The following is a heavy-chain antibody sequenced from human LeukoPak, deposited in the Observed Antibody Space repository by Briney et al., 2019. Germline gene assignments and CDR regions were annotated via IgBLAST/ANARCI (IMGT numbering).Heavy chain of an antibody. J-gene: IGHJ4*02. CDR1: GVSISTGDYY. CDR3: ARLLAAAKTDYFDY. CDR2: VDSSGKT. D-gene: IGHD6-13*01. Sequence: SETLSLTCTVSGVSISTGDYYWAWIRQPPGKGLGWAGSVDSSGKTYYNPSLKSRVTVSVDTSKNQFSLKVTSVTAADTAVYYCARLLAAAKTDYFDYWGQGILVTVSS. V-gene: IGHV4-39*01.